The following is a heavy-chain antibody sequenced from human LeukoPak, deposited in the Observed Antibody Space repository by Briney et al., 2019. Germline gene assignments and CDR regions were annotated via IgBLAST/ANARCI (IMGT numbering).Heavy chain of an antibody. V-gene: IGHV3-30*02. CDR1: GFSFSDYG. Sequence: GGSLRLSCAASGFSFSDYGMHWVRQAPGKGLEWVAFTRYDGTYKYYADSVWGRLTISRDNANNTVFLHMNSLRTEDTALYYCAKDMAPRYDYDSRSCSAPFDYWGQGILVTVSS. CDR2: TRYDGTYK. J-gene: IGHJ4*02. CDR3: AKDMAPRYDYDSRSCSAPFDY. D-gene: IGHD3-22*01.